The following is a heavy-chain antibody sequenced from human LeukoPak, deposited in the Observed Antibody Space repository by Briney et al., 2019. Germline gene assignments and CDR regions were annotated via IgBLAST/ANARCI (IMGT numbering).Heavy chain of an antibody. CDR2: ISYDGSNK. Sequence: PGGSLRLSCAASGFTFSSYAMHWVRQAPGKGLEWEAVISYDGSNKYYADSVKGRFTISRDNSKNTLYLQMNSLRAEDTAVYYCARDISSGYCSGGSCYSDSPYGMDVWGQGTTVTVSS. CDR3: ARDISSGYCSGGSCYSDSPYGMDV. D-gene: IGHD2-15*01. J-gene: IGHJ6*02. V-gene: IGHV3-30*14. CDR1: GFTFSSYA.